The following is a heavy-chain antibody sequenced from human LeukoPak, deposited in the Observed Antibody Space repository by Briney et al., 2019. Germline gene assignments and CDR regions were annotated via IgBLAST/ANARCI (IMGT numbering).Heavy chain of an antibody. D-gene: IGHD1-20*01. CDR1: GVTLTSCP. J-gene: IGHJ4*02. Sequence: GGSLGLSCAPSGVTLTSCPIIWVRQAPGKALEWISYIDAAGSAIYYADSVKGRFTISRDNGMDSLYLQMNSLRADDTAVYYCATSLTALDYWGQGTLVTVSS. V-gene: IGHV3-48*04. CDR2: IDAAGSAI. CDR3: ATSLTALDY.